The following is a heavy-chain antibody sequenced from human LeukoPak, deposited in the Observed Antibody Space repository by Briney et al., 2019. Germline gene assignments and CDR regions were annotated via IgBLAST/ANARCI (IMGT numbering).Heavy chain of an antibody. CDR1: GGSITTIPYN. CDR2: ISYVGTT. CDR3: ARGRLSGYFDY. Sequence: PSETLSLTCTVSGGSITTIPYNWGWVRQPPGKGLEWIGTISYVGTTYYEPSLKSRVTISVDTSKNQFSLKLSSVTAADTAVYYCARGRLSGYFDYWGQGTLVTVSS. J-gene: IGHJ4*02. D-gene: IGHD5/OR15-5a*01. V-gene: IGHV4-39*07.